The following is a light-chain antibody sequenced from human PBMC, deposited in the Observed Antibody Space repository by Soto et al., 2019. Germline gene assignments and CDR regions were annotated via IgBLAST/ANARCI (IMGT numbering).Light chain of an antibody. J-gene: IGLJ1*01. Sequence: QSALTQPRSVSGSPGQSVTISCTGTSSDVGDYDFVSWYQQHPGKAPKLMIYDVTKRPSGVPDRFSGSKSGNTASLTISGLQAEDEADYYCCSYAGSYSYVFGTGTKLTVL. CDR1: SSDVGDYDF. CDR2: DVT. V-gene: IGLV2-11*01. CDR3: CSYAGSYSYV.